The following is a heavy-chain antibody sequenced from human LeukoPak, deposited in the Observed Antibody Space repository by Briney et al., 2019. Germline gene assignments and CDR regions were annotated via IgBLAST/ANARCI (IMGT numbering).Heavy chain of an antibody. CDR2: ISSSGSTI. CDR3: ARGPSIVGATIDAFDI. J-gene: IGHJ3*02. V-gene: IGHV3-48*03. CDR1: GFTFSSYE. D-gene: IGHD1-26*01. Sequence: GALRLSCAASGFTFSSYEMNWVRQAPGKGLEWVSYISSSGSTIYYADSVKGRFTISRDNAKNSLYLQTNSLRAEDTAVYYCARGPSIVGATIDAFDIWGQGTMVTVSS.